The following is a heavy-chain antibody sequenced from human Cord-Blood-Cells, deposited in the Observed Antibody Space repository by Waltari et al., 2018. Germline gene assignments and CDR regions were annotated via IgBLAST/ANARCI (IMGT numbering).Heavy chain of an antibody. CDR1: GYTFTSYD. Sequence: QVQLVQSGAEVKKPGASVKVSCTASGYTFTSYDINWVRQATGQGLEWMGWMNPNSGSTGYAQKCPGRVTMTRNTSISTAYMELGSLRSEDTAVYYGARGRRLVGDADAFDSWGQGTMVTVSS. V-gene: IGHV1-8*01. J-gene: IGHJ3*02. D-gene: IGHD3-16*01. CDR2: MNPNSGST. CDR3: ARGRRLVGDADAFDS.